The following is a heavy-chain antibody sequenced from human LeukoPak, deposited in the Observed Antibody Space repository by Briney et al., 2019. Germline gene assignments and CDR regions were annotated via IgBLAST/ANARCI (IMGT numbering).Heavy chain of an antibody. Sequence: GGSLRLSCAASGFTFSRYDMHWVRQATGKGLEWVSAIGTGGDTYYPASVKGRFTISRENAKISLYLQMNGLRVEDTAVYYCVRQGTPHGNFDYWGQGTLVTVSS. J-gene: IGHJ4*02. CDR3: VRQGTPHGNFDY. V-gene: IGHV3-13*01. CDR2: IGTGGDT. CDR1: GFTFSRYD. D-gene: IGHD1/OR15-1a*01.